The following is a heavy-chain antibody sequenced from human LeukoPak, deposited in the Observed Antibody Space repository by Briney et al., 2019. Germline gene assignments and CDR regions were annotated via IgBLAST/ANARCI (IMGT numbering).Heavy chain of an antibody. Sequence: SETLSLTCTVSGGSISTYYWSWIRQPPGKGLEWIGYIYYTGSTSYNPSLKSRVTMSLDASKNQFSLELNSVTPADTAVYYCARGGNYWPQWWFDPRGQGTLVTVSS. CDR1: GGSISTYY. CDR2: IYYTGST. V-gene: IGHV4-59*01. D-gene: IGHD1-26*01. CDR3: ARGGNYWPQWWFDP. J-gene: IGHJ5*02.